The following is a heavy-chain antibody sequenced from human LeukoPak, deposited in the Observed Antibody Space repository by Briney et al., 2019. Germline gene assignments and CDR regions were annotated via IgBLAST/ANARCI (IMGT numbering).Heavy chain of an antibody. CDR2: IYYSGST. J-gene: IGHJ4*02. CDR1: GGSISSYY. V-gene: IGHV4-59*08. Sequence: SETLSLTFTVSGGSISSYYWSWIRQPPGKGLEWIGYIYYSGSTNYNPSLKSRVTISVDTSKNQFSLKLSSVTAADTAVYYCAKGRKDFDTNLGPFDSWGQGILVTVSS. D-gene: IGHD3-9*01. CDR3: AKGRKDFDTNLGPFDS.